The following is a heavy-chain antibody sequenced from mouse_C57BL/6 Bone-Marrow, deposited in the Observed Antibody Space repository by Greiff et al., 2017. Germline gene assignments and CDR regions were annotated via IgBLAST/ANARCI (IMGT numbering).Heavy chain of an antibody. CDR1: GFTFTDYY. V-gene: IGHV7-3*01. CDR3: ARSNYFFAY. CDR2: IRNKANGYTT. Sequence: EVNVVESGGGLVQPGGSLSLSCAASGFTFTDYYMSWVRQPPGKALEWLGFIRNKANGYTTEYSASVKGRFTISRDNSQSILYLQMNALRAEDSATYYCARSNYFFAYWGQGTLVTVSA. D-gene: IGHD2-5*01. J-gene: IGHJ3*01.